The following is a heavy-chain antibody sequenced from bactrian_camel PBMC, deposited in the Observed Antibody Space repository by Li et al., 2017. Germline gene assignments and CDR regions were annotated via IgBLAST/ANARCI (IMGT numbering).Heavy chain of an antibody. Sequence: HVQLVESGGGSVQPGGSLRLSCVVSGYRNSNYCMGWFRQAPGEEREYYSQPVKGRFTISHDRAKNTVYLQMNSLKPEDTAMYYCAADRGGYSWDGYCHKDTSAFSHWGQGTQVTVS. J-gene: IGHJ4*01. CDR1: GYRNSNYC. CDR3: AADRGGYSWDGYCHKDTSAFSH. V-gene: IGHV3S53*01. D-gene: IGHD1*01.